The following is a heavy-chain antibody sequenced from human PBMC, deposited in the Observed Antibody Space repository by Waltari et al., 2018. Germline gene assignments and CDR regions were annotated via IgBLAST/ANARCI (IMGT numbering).Heavy chain of an antibody. J-gene: IGHJ4*02. CDR1: AYSIISGYY. CDR2: IHHSGST. V-gene: IGHV4-38-2*02. CDR3: ARDQYGYYYFDY. D-gene: IGHD6-13*01. Sequence: QVQLQESGPGLVKPSETLSLTCAVSAYSIISGYYWGWIRQPPGKGLEWIGSIHHSGSTYYNPSLKSRVTISVDTSKNQFSLKLSSLTAADTAVYYCARDQYGYYYFDYWGQGTLVTVSS.